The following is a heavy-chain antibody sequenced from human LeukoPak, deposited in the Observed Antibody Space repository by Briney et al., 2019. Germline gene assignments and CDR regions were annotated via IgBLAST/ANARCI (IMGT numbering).Heavy chain of an antibody. J-gene: IGHJ4*02. D-gene: IGHD6-13*01. CDR3: AREALAAAGIRAGY. CDR2: IYSGGST. V-gene: IGHV3-53*01. CDR1: GFTVSSNY. Sequence: PGGSLRLSCAASGFTVSSNYMSWVRQAPGKGLEWVSVIYSGGSTYYADSVKGRFTISRDNSKNTLYLQMNSLRAEDTAVYYCAREALAAAGIRAGYWGQGTLVTVSS.